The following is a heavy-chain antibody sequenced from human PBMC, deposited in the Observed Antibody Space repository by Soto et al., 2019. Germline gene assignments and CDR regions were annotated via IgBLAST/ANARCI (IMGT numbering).Heavy chain of an antibody. J-gene: IGHJ4*02. D-gene: IGHD1-26*01. CDR1: GYTFIDYY. CDR3: ARSGYPGSYHPPAF. CDR2: INPHSGDT. V-gene: IGHV1-2*02. Sequence: GASVKVCCKSSGYTFIDYYIHWVRHAPGQGLEWMGCINPHSGDTNSPPKFQARVTMTRDTSNSTAYMELKRLYSNDTAVYHCARSGYPGSYHPPAFWGQGTLVTVSS.